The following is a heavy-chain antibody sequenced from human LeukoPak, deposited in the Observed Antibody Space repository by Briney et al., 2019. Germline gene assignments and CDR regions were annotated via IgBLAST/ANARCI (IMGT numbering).Heavy chain of an antibody. CDR2: IYHSGST. D-gene: IGHD6-6*01. V-gene: IGHV4-30-2*01. CDR3: ARGGAARLHFQN. J-gene: IGHJ1*01. CDR1: GGSISSGGYS. Sequence: SETLSLTCTVSGGSISSGGYSWSWIRQPPGKGLEWIGYIYHSGSTYYNPSLKSRVTISVDRSKNQFSLNLNSVTAADTAVYYCARGGAARLHFQNWGQGTLVTVSS.